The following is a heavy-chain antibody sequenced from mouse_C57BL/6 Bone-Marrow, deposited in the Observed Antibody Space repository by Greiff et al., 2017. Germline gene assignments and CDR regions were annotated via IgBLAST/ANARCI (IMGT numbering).Heavy chain of an antibody. CDR3: TSYYYGSSPYYFDD. CDR1: GSNIKDDY. D-gene: IGHD1-1*01. J-gene: IGHJ2*01. CDR2: IDPENGDT. V-gene: IGHV14-4*01. Sequence: EVKLMESGAELVRPGASVKLSCTASGSNIKDDYMHWVKQRPEQGLEWIGWIDPENGDTEYASKFQGKATITADTSSNTAYLQLSSLTSEDTAVYYCTSYYYGSSPYYFDDWGQGTTLTVSS.